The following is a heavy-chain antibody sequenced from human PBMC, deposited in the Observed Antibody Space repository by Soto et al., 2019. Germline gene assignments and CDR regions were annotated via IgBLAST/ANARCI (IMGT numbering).Heavy chain of an antibody. CDR1: GFTFSSYA. J-gene: IGHJ5*02. CDR2: ISGSGGST. Sequence: GGSLRLSCAASGFTFSSYAMSWVRQAPGKGLEWVSAISGSGGSTYYADSVKGRFTISRDNSKNSLYLQMNSLRAEDTAVYYCARACSSTSRTNWFDPWGQGTLVTVSS. CDR3: ARACSSTSRTNWFDP. D-gene: IGHD2-2*01. V-gene: IGHV3-23*01.